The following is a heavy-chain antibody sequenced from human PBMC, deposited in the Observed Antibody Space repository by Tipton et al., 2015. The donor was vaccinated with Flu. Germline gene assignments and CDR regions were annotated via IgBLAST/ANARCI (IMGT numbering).Heavy chain of an antibody. J-gene: IGHJ4*02. CDR1: GGSTRSYY. CDR2: IYTSGTT. Sequence: TLSLTCTVSGGSTRSYYWSWIRQPAGKALAWVGRIYTSGTTKYNPSLKSRVTMSIDTSKNQFSLKLTSVTAADTAVYYCARGSGSGTFVIFEYWGQGMLVTVSS. CDR3: ARGSGSGTFVIFEY. D-gene: IGHD3-10*01. V-gene: IGHV4-4*07.